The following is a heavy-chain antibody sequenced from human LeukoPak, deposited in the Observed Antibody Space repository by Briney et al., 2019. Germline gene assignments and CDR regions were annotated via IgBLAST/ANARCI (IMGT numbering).Heavy chain of an antibody. Sequence: SETLSLTCAVYGGSFSSYYWSWIRQPAGKGLEWIGRIYTSGSTNYNPSLKSRVTMSVDTSKNQFSLKLSSVTAADTAVYYCARAAMVRGVMIPDYWGQGTLVTVSS. V-gene: IGHV4-59*10. CDR1: GGSFSSYY. CDR3: ARAAMVRGVMIPDY. J-gene: IGHJ4*02. CDR2: IYTSGST. D-gene: IGHD3-10*01.